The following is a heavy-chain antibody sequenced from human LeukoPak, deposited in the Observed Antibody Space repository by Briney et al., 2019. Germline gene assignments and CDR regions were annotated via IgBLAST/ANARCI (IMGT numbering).Heavy chain of an antibody. Sequence: GSLRLSCAASGITFSNYAMHWVRQAPGKGLEWVAVISYDGSNKYYADSVKGRFTISRDNSKNTLYLQMNSLRAEDTAVYYCARGSYYFDYWGQGTLVTVSS. CDR1: GITFSNYA. CDR2: ISYDGSNK. CDR3: ARGSYYFDY. V-gene: IGHV3-30-3*01. J-gene: IGHJ4*02.